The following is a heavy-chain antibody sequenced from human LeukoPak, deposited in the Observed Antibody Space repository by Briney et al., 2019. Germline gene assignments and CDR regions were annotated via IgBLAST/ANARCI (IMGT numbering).Heavy chain of an antibody. J-gene: IGHJ4*02. CDR2: ISSSSSTI. V-gene: IGHV3-48*01. Sequence: GGSLRLSCAASGFTFSSYGMTWVRQAPGKGLEWVSYISSSSSTIYYADSVKGRFTISRDNSKNTLYLQMNSLRAEDTAVYYCTVATITQGDYWGQGTLVTVSS. CDR1: GFTFSSYG. CDR3: TVATITQGDY. D-gene: IGHD5-12*01.